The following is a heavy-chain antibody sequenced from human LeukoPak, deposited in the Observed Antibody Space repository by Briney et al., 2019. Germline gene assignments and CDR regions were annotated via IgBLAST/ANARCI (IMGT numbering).Heavy chain of an antibody. CDR1: GYSISSGYY. CDR2: IYHSGST. Sequence: SETLSLTCTVSGYSISSGYYWGWIRQPPGKGLEWIGSIYHSGSTYYNPSLKSRVTISVDTSKNQFSLQLNSVTPEDTAVYYCARAGGWQWLGNWFDSWGQGTLVTASS. D-gene: IGHD6-19*01. J-gene: IGHJ5*01. CDR3: ARAGGWQWLGNWFDS. V-gene: IGHV4-38-2*02.